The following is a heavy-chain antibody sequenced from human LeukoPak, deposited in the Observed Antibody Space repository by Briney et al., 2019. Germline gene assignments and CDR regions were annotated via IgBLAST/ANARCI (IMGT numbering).Heavy chain of an antibody. Sequence: SETLSLTCAVYGGSFSGYYWSWIRQPPGKGLEWIGEINHSGSTNYNPSLKSRVTMSVDTSKNQFSLKLSSVTAADTAVYYCARDGGDYWGQGTLVTVSS. CDR2: INHSGST. V-gene: IGHV4-34*01. J-gene: IGHJ4*02. CDR1: GGSFSGYY. D-gene: IGHD3-16*01. CDR3: ARDGGDY.